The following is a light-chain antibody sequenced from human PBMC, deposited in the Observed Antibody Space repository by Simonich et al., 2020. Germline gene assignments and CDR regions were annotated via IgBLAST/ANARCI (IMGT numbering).Light chain of an antibody. CDR2: EVS. J-gene: IGLJ3*02. V-gene: IGLV2-11*01. Sequence: QSALTQPRSVSGSPGQSVTISCTGTSSDVGGYNYVSWYQQHPGKAPQLMIYEVSKRPSGAPDRFSGSKSGNTASLTISGLQAEDEAEYYCCSYAGRYTWVFGGGTKLTVL. CDR3: CSYAGRYTWV. CDR1: SSDVGGYNY.